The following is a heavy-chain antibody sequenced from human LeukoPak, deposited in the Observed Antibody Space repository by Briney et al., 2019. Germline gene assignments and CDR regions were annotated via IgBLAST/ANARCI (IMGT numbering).Heavy chain of an antibody. Sequence: VGSLRLSCAASGFTFSSYAMSWVRQAPGKGLEGVSAISGSGGSTYYADSVKGGFTISRDNSNNPLYLQMNSLRAEDTAVYYCAKELWFGELASVYWGQGTLVTVSS. D-gene: IGHD3-10*01. V-gene: IGHV3-23*01. CDR3: AKELWFGELASVY. J-gene: IGHJ4*02. CDR2: ISGSGGST. CDR1: GFTFSSYA.